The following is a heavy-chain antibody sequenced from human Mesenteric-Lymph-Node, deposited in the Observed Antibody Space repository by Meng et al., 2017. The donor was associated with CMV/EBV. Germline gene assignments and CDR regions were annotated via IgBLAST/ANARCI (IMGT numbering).Heavy chain of an antibody. V-gene: IGHV3-23*03. CDR2: IYSGGSST. J-gene: IGHJ4*02. Sequence: GESLKISCAASGFTFDDYVMVWVRQVPGKGLEWVSVIYSGGSSTYYADSVKGRFTISRDNSKNTLYLQMNSLRAEDTAVYYCAKDLRDFWSGYHYWGQGTLVTVSS. CDR1: GFTFDDYV. D-gene: IGHD3-3*01. CDR3: AKDLRDFWSGYHY.